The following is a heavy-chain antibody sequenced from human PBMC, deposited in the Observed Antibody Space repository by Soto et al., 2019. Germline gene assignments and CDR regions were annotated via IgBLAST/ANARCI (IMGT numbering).Heavy chain of an antibody. CDR2: IHSDGSST. Sequence: EVQLVESGGGLVRPGGSLRLSCAASGFTFSYYWMHWVRQAPGKGLVWVSRIHSDGSSTTYADFVKGRFIISRDNARNTVDLQINSVRVEETAVYYCARGDRGAFDLWGQGTVVTVSS. CDR3: ARGDRGAFDL. CDR1: GFTFSYYW. V-gene: IGHV3-74*01. D-gene: IGHD1-26*01. J-gene: IGHJ3*01.